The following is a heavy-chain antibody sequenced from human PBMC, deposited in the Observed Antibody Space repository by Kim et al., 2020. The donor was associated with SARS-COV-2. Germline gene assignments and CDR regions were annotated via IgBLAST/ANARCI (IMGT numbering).Heavy chain of an antibody. V-gene: IGHV3-66*01. Sequence: DSVKGRFTISRDNSKNTLYRQMNSLRAEDTAVYYCARTFSITMVRGVIIAWGQGTLVTVSS. J-gene: IGHJ5*02. D-gene: IGHD3-10*01. CDR3: ARTFSITMVRGVIIA.